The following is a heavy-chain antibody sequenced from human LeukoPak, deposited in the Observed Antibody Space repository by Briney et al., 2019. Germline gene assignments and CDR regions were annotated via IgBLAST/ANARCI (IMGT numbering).Heavy chain of an antibody. Sequence: KPSETLSPTCAVSGYSISSGYYWGWIRQPPGKGREWIWSIYHSGSTYYNPSLKSRVTISVDTSKNQFSLKLSSVTAADTAVYYCARQSSELRYFDWLPLPFDYWGQGTLVTVSS. D-gene: IGHD3-9*01. CDR2: IYHSGST. V-gene: IGHV4-38-2*01. CDR1: GYSISSGYY. CDR3: ARQSSELRYFDWLPLPFDY. J-gene: IGHJ4*02.